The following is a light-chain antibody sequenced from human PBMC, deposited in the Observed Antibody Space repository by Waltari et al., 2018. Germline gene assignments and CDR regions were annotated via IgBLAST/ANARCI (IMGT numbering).Light chain of an antibody. CDR3: QQYSDWPPGT. V-gene: IGKV3-15*01. Sequence: EKGMTESPATLSVSRGATGTLSCRASQSIPNNSLAWYQQKPGQAPRLLIFGDSSRAADIPAKFSGSGAGTDFTFTISSLQSEDSAVYYCQQYSDWPPGTFGPGTKVEI. CDR1: QSIPNN. J-gene: IGKJ1*01. CDR2: GDS.